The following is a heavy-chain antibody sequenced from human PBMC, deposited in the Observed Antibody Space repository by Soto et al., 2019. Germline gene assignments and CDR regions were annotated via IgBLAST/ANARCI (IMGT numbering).Heavy chain of an antibody. CDR2: INHSGST. CDR1: GGSFSGYY. D-gene: IGHD3-22*01. CDR3: PRGRHSKFDP. Sequence: QVQLQQWGAGLLKPSETLSLTCAVYGGSFSGYYWSWIRQPPGKGLEWIGEINHSGSTNYNPSLKXXVXIXXDTSKNQFSLKLSSVTAADTAVYYCPRGRHSKFDPWGQGTLVTVSS. J-gene: IGHJ5*02. V-gene: IGHV4-34*01.